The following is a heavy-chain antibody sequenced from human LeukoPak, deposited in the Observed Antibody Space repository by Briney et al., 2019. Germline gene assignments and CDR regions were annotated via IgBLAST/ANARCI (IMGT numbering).Heavy chain of an antibody. J-gene: IGHJ3*02. CDR1: GYTFTGYY. CDR2: INPNSGGT. CDR3: ARPTAIGAAAGPGDDAFDI. V-gene: IGHV1-2*02. D-gene: IGHD6-13*01. Sequence: GASVKVSCKASGYTFTGYYMHWVRQAPGQGLECMGWINPNSGGTNYAQKFQGRVTMTRDTSISTAYMELSRLRSDDTAVYYCARPTAIGAAAGPGDDAFDIWGQGTMVTVSS.